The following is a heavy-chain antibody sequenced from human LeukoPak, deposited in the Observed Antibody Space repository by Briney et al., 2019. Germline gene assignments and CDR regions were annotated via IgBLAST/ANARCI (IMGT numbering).Heavy chain of an antibody. Sequence: GASVKVSCKASGYTFTSYGISWVRQAPGQGLEWMGWINPNSGGTNYAQKFQGRVTMTRDTSISTAYMELSRLRSDDTAVYYCARDCSSTSCYIIGFDPWGQGTLVTVSS. CDR1: GYTFTSYG. D-gene: IGHD2-2*02. CDR3: ARDCSSTSCYIIGFDP. V-gene: IGHV1-2*02. CDR2: INPNSGGT. J-gene: IGHJ5*02.